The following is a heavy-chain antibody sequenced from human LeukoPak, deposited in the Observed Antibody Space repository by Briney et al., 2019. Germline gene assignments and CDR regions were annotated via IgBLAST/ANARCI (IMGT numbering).Heavy chain of an antibody. D-gene: IGHD1-26*01. V-gene: IGHV3-30*02. J-gene: IGHJ4*02. CDR3: ARLMVGQAGVGATHFDY. CDR1: GFSFSTSV. CDR2: IRHDGTEK. Sequence: GGSLRLSRVLPGFSFSTSVMYWVRQAPDKGVGWGTFIRHDGTEKYYTDFVKGRFTISRDNSRNTLYLQVNGQGPEDTAVYYCARLMVGQAGVGATHFDYGGQGTLVSVSS.